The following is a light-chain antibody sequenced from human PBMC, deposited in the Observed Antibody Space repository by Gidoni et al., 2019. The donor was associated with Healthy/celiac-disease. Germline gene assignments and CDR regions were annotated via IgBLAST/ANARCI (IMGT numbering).Light chain of an antibody. J-gene: IGKJ1*01. Sequence: IVMTQSPLSLPVTPGEPASISCRSSQSPLHSNGYNYLDWYLQKPWQSPQLLIYLGSNRASGVPDRFSGSGSGTDFTLKISRVEAEDVGVYYCMQALQTPRTFGQGTKVEIK. CDR3: MQALQTPRT. V-gene: IGKV2-28*01. CDR1: QSPLHSNGYNY. CDR2: LGS.